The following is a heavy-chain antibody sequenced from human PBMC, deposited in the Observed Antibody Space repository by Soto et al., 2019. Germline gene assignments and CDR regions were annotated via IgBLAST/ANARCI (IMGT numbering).Heavy chain of an antibody. J-gene: IGHJ4*02. CDR3: ARGGDYIWGSYRRKPIDY. D-gene: IGHD3-16*02. CDR2: INHSGST. CDR1: GGSFSGYY. V-gene: IGHV4-34*01. Sequence: QVQLQQWGAGLLKPSETLSLTCAVYGGSFSGYYWSWIRQPPGKGLEWIGEINHSGSTNYNPSLKSRVTISVDTSKNQFSLKLSSVTAADTAVYYCARGGDYIWGSYRRKPIDYWGQGTLVTVSS.